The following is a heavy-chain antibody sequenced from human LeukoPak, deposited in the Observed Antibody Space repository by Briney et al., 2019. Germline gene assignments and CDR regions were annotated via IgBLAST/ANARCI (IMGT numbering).Heavy chain of an antibody. CDR2: IKSKTDGETR. CDR3: TKEASGALDP. D-gene: IGHD3-10*01. CDR1: GFTFSNAW. Sequence: GGSLRLSCEVSGFTFSNAWMSWVRQAPGKGLEWVGRIKSKTDGETRDYAAPVKGRFTISRDDSKNTVYLQMNSLKSEDTAVYYCTKEASGALDPWGQGTLVTVSS. J-gene: IGHJ5*02. V-gene: IGHV3-15*01.